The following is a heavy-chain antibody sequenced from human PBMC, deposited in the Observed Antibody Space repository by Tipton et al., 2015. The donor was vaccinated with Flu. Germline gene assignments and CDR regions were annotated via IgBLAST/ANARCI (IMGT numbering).Heavy chain of an antibody. CDR2: VYNTGSST. CDR3: ARSWGSDAFDI. V-gene: IGHV4-4*08. CDR1: GVSIRSHY. D-gene: IGHD3-16*01. J-gene: IGHJ3*02. Sequence: GLVKPSETLSLSCTVSGVSIRSHYWSWIRQPPGKELEWIGYVYNTGSSTDYNPSLRSRVTMSVDTSKNQFSLNLRSVTAADTAMYYCARSWGSDAFDIWGQGTLVIVSA.